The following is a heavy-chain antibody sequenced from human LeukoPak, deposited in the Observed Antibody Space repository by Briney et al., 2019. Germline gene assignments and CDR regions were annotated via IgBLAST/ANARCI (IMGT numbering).Heavy chain of an antibody. CDR3: ARHREFSSSGNYFDY. Sequence: PSETLSLTCSVSRGSTSSNYWSWIRQPPGKPLEWIGYIYYSGSTTYNPSLKSRVTISLDTSKNQFSLKLRSVTAADTAVYYCARHREFSSSGNYFDYWGQGTLVTVSS. D-gene: IGHD6-6*01. J-gene: IGHJ4*02. CDR1: RGSTSSNY. CDR2: IYYSGST. V-gene: IGHV4-59*08.